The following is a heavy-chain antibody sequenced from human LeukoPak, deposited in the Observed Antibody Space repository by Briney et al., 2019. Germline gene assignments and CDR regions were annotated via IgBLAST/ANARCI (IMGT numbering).Heavy chain of an antibody. CDR2: DGGTT. J-gene: IGHJ4*02. Sequence: DGGTTDYAAPVKGRFTISRDDSKNTLYLQMNSLKTEDTAVYYCTKFDYAAFEYWGQGTLVTVSS. D-gene: IGHD4-17*01. CDR3: TKFDYAAFEY. V-gene: IGHV3-15*01.